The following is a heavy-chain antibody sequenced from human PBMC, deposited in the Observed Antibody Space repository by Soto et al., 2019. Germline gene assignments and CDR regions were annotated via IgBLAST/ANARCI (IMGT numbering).Heavy chain of an antibody. Sequence: QVQVVQSGVEVKKPGASVKVSCKASGYTFTNYGFSWVRQAPGQGLEWMGWISGYNGNTKYAEKFQGRVTMTTDTSTSTAHMELRSLRSDDTAVYYCAREGQAPYYYYGMDVWGQGTAVTVSS. V-gene: IGHV1-18*01. CDR2: ISGYNGNT. J-gene: IGHJ6*02. CDR1: GYTFTNYG. CDR3: AREGQAPYYYYGMDV.